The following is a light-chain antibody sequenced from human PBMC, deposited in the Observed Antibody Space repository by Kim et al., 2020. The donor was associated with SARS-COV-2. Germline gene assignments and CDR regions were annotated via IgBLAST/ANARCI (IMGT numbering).Light chain of an antibody. CDR1: SSNIGSNY. J-gene: IGLJ3*02. Sequence: GQSVSISCSESSSNIGSNYVDWYQQLPGTATKLLIYRNNQRPSGVPDRFSGSKSGTSASLAISGLRSEDEADYYCAAWDDSLSGWVFGGGTQLTVL. V-gene: IGLV1-47*01. CDR3: AAWDDSLSGWV. CDR2: RNN.